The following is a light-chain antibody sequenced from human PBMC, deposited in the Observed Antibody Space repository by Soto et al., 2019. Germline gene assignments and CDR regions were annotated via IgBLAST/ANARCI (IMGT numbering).Light chain of an antibody. V-gene: IGKV3-15*01. CDR1: QSVSGN. J-gene: IGKJ4*01. CDR3: HQYNNWPLT. CDR2: GAS. Sequence: EIVMTQSPATLSVSPGERATLSCRASQSVSGNLAWYQQKPGQAPRLLIYGASTRATGIPARFSGSGSGTDFTLTISSLQSEDFAVYYCHQYNNWPLTFGGGTKVEIK.